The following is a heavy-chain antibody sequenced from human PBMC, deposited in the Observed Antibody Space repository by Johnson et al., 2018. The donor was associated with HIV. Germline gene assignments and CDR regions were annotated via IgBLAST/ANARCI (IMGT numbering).Heavy chain of an antibody. CDR1: GFTFSYYG. Sequence: QVLLVESGGGVVQPGGSLRLSCATSGFTFSYYGLHWVRQAPGVGLECVAFTRYDGSNKYYADSVKGRFTISRDNSKNTLYLQMHSLRAEDTAVYYCAKDRWVGVGDAFDIWGQGTMVTVSS. CDR2: TRYDGSNK. D-gene: IGHD2-15*01. CDR3: AKDRWVGVGDAFDI. J-gene: IGHJ3*02. V-gene: IGHV3-30*02.